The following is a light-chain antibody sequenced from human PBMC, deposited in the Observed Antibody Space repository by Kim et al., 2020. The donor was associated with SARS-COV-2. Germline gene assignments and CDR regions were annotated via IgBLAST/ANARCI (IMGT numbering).Light chain of an antibody. CDR1: SLRSYY. CDR2: GKN. V-gene: IGLV3-19*01. Sequence: SSELTQDPAVSVALGQTVRFTCQGDSLRSYYATWYHQKPGQAPILVIYGKNNRPSGIPDRFSGSSSGNTASLTITGTQAGDEADYYCNSRDSNDNVVFGGGTQLNV. J-gene: IGLJ2*01. CDR3: NSRDSNDNVV.